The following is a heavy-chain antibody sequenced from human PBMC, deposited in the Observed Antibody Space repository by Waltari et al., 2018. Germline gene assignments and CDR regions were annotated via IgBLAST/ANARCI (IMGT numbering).Heavy chain of an antibody. J-gene: IGHJ4*02. V-gene: IGHV3-33*01. CDR1: GFTFSSYG. D-gene: IGHD4-17*01. Sequence: QVQLVESGGGVVQPGRSLRLSCAASGFTFSSYGMHWVRQAPGKGRGWVAVIGYEGSNKYYADSVKGRFTISRDNSKNTLYLQMNSLRAEDTAVYYCAREGDYGEAYFDYWGQGTLVTVSS. CDR3: AREGDYGEAYFDY. CDR2: IGYEGSNK.